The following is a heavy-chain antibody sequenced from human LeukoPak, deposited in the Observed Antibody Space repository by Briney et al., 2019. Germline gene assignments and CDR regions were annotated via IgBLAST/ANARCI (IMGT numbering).Heavy chain of an antibody. D-gene: IGHD4-17*01. CDR1: GGSISSYY. J-gene: IGHJ2*01. CDR2: IHYSGST. Sequence: PSETLSLTCIVSGGSISSYYWSWIRQPPGKGLEWIGYIHYSGSTRYNSSLKSRVTISVDMSKNRFSLNLTSVTAADTAIYYCARDITETTNSYWYLDLWGRGTLVTVSS. V-gene: IGHV4-59*01. CDR3: ARDITETTNSYWYLDL.